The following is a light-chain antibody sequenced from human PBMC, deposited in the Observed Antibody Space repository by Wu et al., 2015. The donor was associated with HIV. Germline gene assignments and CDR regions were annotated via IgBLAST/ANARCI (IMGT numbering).Light chain of an antibody. V-gene: IGKV3-15*01. J-gene: IGKJ1*01. Sequence: SINNNLAWYQQIPGQAPTAPPSMMHPPGPTGVPARFSGSGSGTDFILTISSIQSEDSAIYFCQQYQIWPPVTFGLVTKVDIK. CDR1: SINNN. CDR2: MHP. CDR3: QQYQIWPPVT.